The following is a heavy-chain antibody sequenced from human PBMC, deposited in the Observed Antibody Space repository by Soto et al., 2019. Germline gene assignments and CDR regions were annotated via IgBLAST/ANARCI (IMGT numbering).Heavy chain of an antibody. CDR2: IYSGGST. CDR1: GFTVSSND. CDR3: ARDGKVYYDSSGYYPYA. Sequence: GGSLRLSCAASGFTVSSNDMSWVRQAPGKGLEWVSVIYSGGSTYYADSVKGRFTISRDNSKNTLYLQMNSLRAEDTAVYYCARDGKVYYDSSGYYPYAWGQGTLVTVSS. D-gene: IGHD3-22*01. V-gene: IGHV3-66*01. J-gene: IGHJ5*02.